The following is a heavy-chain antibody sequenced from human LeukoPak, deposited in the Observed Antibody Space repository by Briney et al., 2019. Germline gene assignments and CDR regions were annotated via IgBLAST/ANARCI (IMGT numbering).Heavy chain of an antibody. CDR3: ARVQHLGQGFNY. V-gene: IGHV6-1*01. J-gene: IGHJ4*02. CDR1: GGSVSNNIAG. CDR2: TSFKSTWYN. Sequence: SQTLSPTCPLSGGSVSNNIAGWNWPRDSPSRGLEWLGRTSFKSTWYNDYAESVKSRITHTHDTTNNESALQLIAVSPEDTAGYYLARVQHLGQGFNYWGQGTLVTGSS. D-gene: IGHD3-3*02.